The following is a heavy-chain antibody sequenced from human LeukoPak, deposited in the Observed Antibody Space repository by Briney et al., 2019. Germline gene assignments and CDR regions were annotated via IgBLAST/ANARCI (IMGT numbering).Heavy chain of an antibody. Sequence: GGSLRLSCAASGFTFSSYAMHWVRQAPGKGLEWVAVISYDGSNKYYADSVKGRFTISRDNSKNTLYLQMNSLRAEDTAVYYCAKDGRYGGNYHFDYWGQGTLVTVSS. CDR2: ISYDGSNK. V-gene: IGHV3-30*04. CDR3: AKDGRYGGNYHFDY. CDR1: GFTFSSYA. J-gene: IGHJ4*02. D-gene: IGHD4-23*01.